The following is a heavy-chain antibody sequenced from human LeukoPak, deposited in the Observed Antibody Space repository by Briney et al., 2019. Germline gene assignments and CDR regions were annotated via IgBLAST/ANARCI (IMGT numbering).Heavy chain of an antibody. J-gene: IGHJ4*02. CDR1: RYTFTGYY. CDR3: AKDSSSWYYFDY. V-gene: IGHV1-2*02. Sequence: ASVKVSCKASRYTFTGYYMHWVRQAPGQGLEWMGWINPNSGGTNYAQKFQGRVTMTRDTSISTAYMELSRLRSDDTAVYYCAKDSSSWYYFDYWGQGTLVTVSS. D-gene: IGHD6-13*01. CDR2: INPNSGGT.